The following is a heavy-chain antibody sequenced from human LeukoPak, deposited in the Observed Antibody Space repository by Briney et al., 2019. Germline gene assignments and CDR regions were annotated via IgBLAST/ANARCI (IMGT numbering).Heavy chain of an antibody. CDR1: GYTFTSYY. CDR2: INPNSGGT. CDR3: ARDPAALDYFDY. V-gene: IGHV1-2*02. D-gene: IGHD6-13*01. J-gene: IGHJ4*02. Sequence: GASVKVSCKASGYTFTSYYMHWVRQAPGQGLEWMGWINPNSGGTNYAQKFQGRVTMTRDTSISTAYMELSRLRSDDTAVYYCARDPAALDYFDYWSQGTLVTVSS.